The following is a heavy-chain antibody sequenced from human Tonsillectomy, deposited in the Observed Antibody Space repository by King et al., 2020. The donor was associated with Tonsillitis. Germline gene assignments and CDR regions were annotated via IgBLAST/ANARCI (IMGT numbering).Heavy chain of an antibody. CDR3: TKGDYDFWSGSTYVDY. J-gene: IGHJ4*02. CDR1: GFTFSNAW. D-gene: IGHD3-3*01. Sequence: VQLVESWGGLVKPGGSLRLSCAASGFTFSNAWMIWVRQAPGKGLEWVGRIKSKTDGGTTDYAAPVKGRFTISRDDSKNTLYLQMNSLKTEDTAVYYCTKGDYDFWSGSTYVDYWGQGTLVTV. CDR2: IKSKTDGGTT. V-gene: IGHV3-15*01.